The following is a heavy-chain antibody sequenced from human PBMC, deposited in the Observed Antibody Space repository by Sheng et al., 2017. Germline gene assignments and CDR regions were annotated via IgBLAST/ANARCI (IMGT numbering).Heavy chain of an antibody. CDR2: ISYDGSNK. V-gene: IGHV3-30*01. CDR3: ARDRNWNPTGVLDY. Sequence: QVQLVESGGGAVQPGKSLRLSCGASGLTFSSSAMHWVRQAPGKGLEWVTVISYDGSNKYYADSVKGRFTISRDNSKNTLYLQMNNLRREDTAVYYCARDRNWNPTGVLDYWGQGTLVIVSS. J-gene: IGHJ4*02. CDR1: GLTFSSSA. D-gene: IGHD1-1*01.